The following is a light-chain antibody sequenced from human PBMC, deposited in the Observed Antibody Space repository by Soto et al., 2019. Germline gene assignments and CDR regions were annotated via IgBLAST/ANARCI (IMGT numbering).Light chain of an antibody. J-gene: IGKJ5*01. CDR1: QSVRSSY. CDR2: EAS. Sequence: EIVFTRCPATLSWSLGEGATRSCGASQSVRSSYLAWYQQRVGLAPRLLIYEASTRATGIPTRFSGGGSGTHFTPTIPRLEPEDFAVYYCQQYGSPPITFGQGTRLEIK. CDR3: QQYGSPPIT. V-gene: IGKV3D-20*01.